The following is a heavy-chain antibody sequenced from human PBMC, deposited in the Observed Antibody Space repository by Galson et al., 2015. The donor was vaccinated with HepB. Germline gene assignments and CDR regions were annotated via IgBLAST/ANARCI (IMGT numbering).Heavy chain of an antibody. J-gene: IGHJ4*02. D-gene: IGHD3-16*01. CDR1: GYTFTSYG. CDR2: ISAYNGNT. Sequence: SVKVSCKASGYTFTSYGISWVRQAPGQGLEWMGWISAYNGNTNYAQKLQGRVTMTTDTSTSTAYMELRSLRSDDTAVYYCARVDIMITFGGFDYWGQGTLVTVSS. CDR3: ARVDIMITFGGFDY. V-gene: IGHV1-18*01.